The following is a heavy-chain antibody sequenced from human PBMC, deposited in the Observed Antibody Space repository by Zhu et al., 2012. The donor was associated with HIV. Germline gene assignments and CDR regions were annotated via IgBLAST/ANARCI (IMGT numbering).Heavy chain of an antibody. J-gene: IGHJ3*02. CDR2: INHSGST. V-gene: IGHV4-34*01. D-gene: IGHD3-22*01. Sequence: QVHLLQWGAGLLKPSETLSLTCAVYGGSFSGYYWNWIRQPPGKGLEWIGEINHSGSTNYNPSLKSRVTISVDTSKNQFSLKLSSVTAADTAVYYCASLDYYDSGGYYYAAFDIWGQGQWSPSLQ. CDR1: GGSFSGYY. CDR3: ASLDYYDSGGYYYAAFDI.